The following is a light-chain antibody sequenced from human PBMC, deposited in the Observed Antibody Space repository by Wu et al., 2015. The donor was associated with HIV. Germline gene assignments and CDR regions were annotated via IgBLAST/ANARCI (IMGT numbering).Light chain of an antibody. V-gene: IGKV3D-15*01. CDR2: GAS. CDR1: QTVSKSN. CDR3: QQGYKWPLT. J-gene: IGKJ5*01. Sequence: EIVMTQSPATLSVSPGERATLSCRASQTVSKSNLAWYQQKPGQAPRLLIYGASTRATGIPARFSGSGSGTDFTLTISRLEPDDFAVYYCQQGYKWPLTFGQGTRLEIK.